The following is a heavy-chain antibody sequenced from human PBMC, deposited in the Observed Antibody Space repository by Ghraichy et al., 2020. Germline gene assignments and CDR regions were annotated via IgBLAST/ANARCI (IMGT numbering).Heavy chain of an antibody. V-gene: IGHV3-74*01. CDR2: IDTDGSST. J-gene: IGHJ1*01. CDR3: ARDTSSYYAIPH. CDR1: GFTFNNYY. D-gene: IGHD1-26*01. Sequence: ESLNISCAASGFTFNNYYMHWVRQAPGRGLVWVSRIDTDGSSTRYADSVKGRFTISRDNAKNRLYLQMNSLRAEDTAVYYCARDTSSYYAIPHWGQGTLVTVSS.